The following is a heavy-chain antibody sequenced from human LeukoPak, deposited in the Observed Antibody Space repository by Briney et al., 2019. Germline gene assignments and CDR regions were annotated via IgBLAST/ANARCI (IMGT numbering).Heavy chain of an antibody. CDR2: IYPGDSDT. V-gene: IGHV5-51*01. Sequence: GESLKISCKGSGYSFTSYWIGWVRQMPGKGLEWMGIIYPGDSDTRYSPSFQGQVTISADKSISTAYLQWSSLKASDTAMYYCARQARWTYYYGSGSYYPFDYWGQGTLVTVSS. CDR3: ARQARWTYYYGSGSYYPFDY. CDR1: GYSFTSYW. J-gene: IGHJ4*02. D-gene: IGHD3-10*01.